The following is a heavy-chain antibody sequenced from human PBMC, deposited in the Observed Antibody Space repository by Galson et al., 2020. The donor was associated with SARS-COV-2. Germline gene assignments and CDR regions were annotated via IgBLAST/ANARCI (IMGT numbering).Heavy chain of an antibody. CDR1: GYTFTSYG. Sequence: ASVKVSCKASGYTFTSYGISWVRQAPGQGLEWMGWISAYNGNTNYAQKLQGRVTMTTDTSTSTAYMELRSLRSDDTVVYYCAMAVAGTYYFDYWGQGTLVTVSS. V-gene: IGHV1-18*01. CDR2: ISAYNGNT. D-gene: IGHD6-19*01. J-gene: IGHJ4*02. CDR3: AMAVAGTYYFDY.